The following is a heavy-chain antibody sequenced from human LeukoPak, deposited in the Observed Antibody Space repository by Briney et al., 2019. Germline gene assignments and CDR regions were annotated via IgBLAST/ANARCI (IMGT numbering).Heavy chain of an antibody. V-gene: IGHV1-2*02. CDR1: GYTFTGYY. J-gene: IGHJ5*02. CDR2: INPNSGGT. CDR3: ARSERYNWFDP. Sequence: EASVKVSCKASGYTFTGYYMHWVRQAPGQGLEWMGWINPNSGGTNYAQKFQGRVIMTRDTSISTAYMELGRLRSDDTAVYYCARSERYNWFDPWGQGTLVTVSS.